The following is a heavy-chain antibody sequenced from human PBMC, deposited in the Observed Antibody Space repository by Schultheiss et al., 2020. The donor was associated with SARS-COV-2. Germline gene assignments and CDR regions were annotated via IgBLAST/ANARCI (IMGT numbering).Heavy chain of an antibody. CDR2: ISSSSSYI. J-gene: IGHJ5*02. Sequence: GGSLRLSCAASGFTFDDYGMSWVRQAPGKGLEWVSSISSSSSYIYYADSVKGRFTISRDNAKNSLYLQMNSLRAEDTAVYYCAKEDYVWGSYRYPYNWFDPWGQGTLVTISS. CDR3: AKEDYVWGSYRYPYNWFDP. D-gene: IGHD3-16*02. CDR1: GFTFDDYG. V-gene: IGHV3-21*04.